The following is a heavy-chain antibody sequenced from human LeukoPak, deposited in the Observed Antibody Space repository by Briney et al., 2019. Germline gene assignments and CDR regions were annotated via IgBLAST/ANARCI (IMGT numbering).Heavy chain of an antibody. CDR2: INPNSGGT. J-gene: IGHJ4*02. Sequence: ASVKVSCKASGYTFTGYYMHWVRQAPGQGLEWMGWINPNSGGTNYAQKFQGRVTMTTDTSTSTAYMELRSLRSDDTAVYYCARDGESGYYFDYWGQGTLVTVSS. CDR3: ARDGESGYYFDY. V-gene: IGHV1-2*02. D-gene: IGHD3-10*01. CDR1: GYTFTGYY.